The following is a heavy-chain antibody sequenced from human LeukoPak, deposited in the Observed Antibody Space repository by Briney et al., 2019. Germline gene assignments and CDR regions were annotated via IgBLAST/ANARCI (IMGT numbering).Heavy chain of an antibody. CDR1: GYSISSGYY. D-gene: IGHD2-2*02. CDR3: ARSTKLGYCSSTSCYKNAFDI. J-gene: IGHJ3*02. V-gene: IGHV4-38-2*01. CDR2: IYYSGST. Sequence: PSETLSLTCAVSGYSISSGYYWGWIRQPPGKGLEWIGSIYYSGSTYYNPSLKSRVTISVDTSKNQFPLKLSSVTAADTAVYYCARSTKLGYCSSTSCYKNAFDIWGQGTMVTVSS.